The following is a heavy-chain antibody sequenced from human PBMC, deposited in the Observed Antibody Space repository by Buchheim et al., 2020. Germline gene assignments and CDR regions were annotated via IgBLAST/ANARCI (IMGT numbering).Heavy chain of an antibody. CDR2: ISTTGRTT. CDR1: GFIFSDYQ. D-gene: IGHD6-19*01. J-gene: IGHJ4*02. CDR3: ARAPVAVAAYFDN. V-gene: IGHV3-11*01. Sequence: QVQLVESGGGLVKPGGSLRLSCVGSGFIFSDYQMSWVRKAPGKSLEWLTYISTTGRTTFYASSVRGRCTISRDNTKNSLSLQLDTLRADDTATYYCARAPVAVAAYFDNWGQGTL.